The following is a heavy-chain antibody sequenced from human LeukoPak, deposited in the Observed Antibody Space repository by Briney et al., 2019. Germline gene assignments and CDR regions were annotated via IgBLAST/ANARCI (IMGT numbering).Heavy chain of an antibody. J-gene: IGHJ3*02. Sequence: GGSLRLSCAASGFTFSDYYMSWIRQAPGKGLEWVSYISSSGSTIYYADSVKGRFTISRDNAKNSLYLQMNSLRAEDTAVYYCARDYDSSGYYYLGAFDIWGQGTMVTVSS. CDR2: ISSSGSTI. CDR3: ARDYDSSGYYYLGAFDI. CDR1: GFTFSDYY. V-gene: IGHV3-11*04. D-gene: IGHD3-22*01.